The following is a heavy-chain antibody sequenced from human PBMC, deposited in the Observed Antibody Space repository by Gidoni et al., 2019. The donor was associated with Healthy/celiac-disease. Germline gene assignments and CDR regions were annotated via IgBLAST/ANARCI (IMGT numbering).Heavy chain of an antibody. J-gene: IGHJ4*02. D-gene: IGHD3-3*01. V-gene: IGHV3-21*01. Sequence: EVQLVASRVGLVKPGGSRSLSCAASEFTCSSSSKNWGRQAPGKGLDWVSASSSSSSYIYYADSVKGRFTIARDNAKNSLYLQMNSLRAEDTAVYYCARQSYYDLWSGSYYFDYWGQGTLVTVSS. CDR1: EFTCSSSS. CDR2: SSSSSSYI. CDR3: ARQSYYDLWSGSYYFDY.